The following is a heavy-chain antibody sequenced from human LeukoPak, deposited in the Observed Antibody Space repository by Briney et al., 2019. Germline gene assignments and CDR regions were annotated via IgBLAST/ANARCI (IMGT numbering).Heavy chain of an antibody. J-gene: IGHJ4*02. CDR2: IKEDGSEK. V-gene: IGHV3-7*01. CDR1: GFAFSNYW. CDR3: ARGDRRFEY. D-gene: IGHD2-21*01. Sequence: GGSLRLSCEASGFAFSNYWMSWVRQAPGKGLEWVANIKEDGSEKYYVDSVKGRFTISRDNAKNSLYPQINSLRAEEMAVYYCARGDRRFEYWGQGALVTVSS.